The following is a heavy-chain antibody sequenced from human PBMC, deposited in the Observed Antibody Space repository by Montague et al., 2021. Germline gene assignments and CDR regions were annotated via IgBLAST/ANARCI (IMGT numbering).Heavy chain of an antibody. D-gene: IGHD6-13*01. V-gene: IGHV4-59*01. Sequence: SETLSLTCNVSGGSISSYYWSWIRQPPGKGLEWIGYIYYSGSTKYKPSLKSRVTISEDTSKNQFSLKLSSVTAADTAVYYCARGYSSSWYNWGQGTLVSVS. CDR3: ARGYSSSWYN. CDR2: IYYSGST. CDR1: GGSISSYY. J-gene: IGHJ4*02.